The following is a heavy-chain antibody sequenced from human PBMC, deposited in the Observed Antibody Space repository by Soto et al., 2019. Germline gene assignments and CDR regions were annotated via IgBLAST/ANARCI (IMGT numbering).Heavy chain of an antibody. CDR1: GFTFTSSA. J-gene: IGHJ4*02. Sequence: GASVKVSCKASGFTFTSSAVQWVRQACGQRLEWIGWIVVGSGNTNYAQKFQERVTITRDMSTSTAYMELSSLRSEDTAVYYCAAQIAVADSSFDYWGQGTLVTVSS. CDR2: IVVGSGNT. CDR3: AAQIAVADSSFDY. D-gene: IGHD6-19*01. V-gene: IGHV1-58*01.